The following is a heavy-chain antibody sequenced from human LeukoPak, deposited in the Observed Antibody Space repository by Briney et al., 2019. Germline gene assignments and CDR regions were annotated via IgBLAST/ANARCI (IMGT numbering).Heavy chain of an antibody. J-gene: IGHJ4*02. CDR1: GFTFRNHG. V-gene: IGHV3-30*02. D-gene: IGHD4-11*01. CDR3: VRDFSNVAFFDS. CDR2: IRYDERQE. Sequence: TGGSLRLSCSTSGFTFRNHGMHWVRQAPGKGLEWVAFIRYDERQEFYADSVKGRFTISRDNSKSTLYLQMGSLRTEDTAVYYCVRDFSNVAFFDSWGQGVLVIVSS.